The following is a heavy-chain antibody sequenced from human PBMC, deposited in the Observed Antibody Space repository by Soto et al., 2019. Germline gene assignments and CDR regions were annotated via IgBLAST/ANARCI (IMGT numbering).Heavy chain of an antibody. CDR1: GFTFSSYA. CDR3: AKDRAPVGYYYYYGMGV. D-gene: IGHD2-2*01. Sequence: SGGSLRLSCAASGFTFSSYAMSWVRQAPGKGLEWVSAISGSGGSTYYADSVKGRFTISRDNSKNTLYLQMNSLRAEDTAVYYCAKDRAPVGYYYYYGMGVWGQGTTVTVSS. CDR2: ISGSGGST. V-gene: IGHV3-23*01. J-gene: IGHJ6*02.